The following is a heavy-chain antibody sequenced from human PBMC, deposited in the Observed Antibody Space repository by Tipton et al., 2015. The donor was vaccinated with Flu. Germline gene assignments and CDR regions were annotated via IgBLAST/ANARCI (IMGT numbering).Heavy chain of an antibody. V-gene: IGHV4-39*07. CDR3: ARAYSSSSFDY. D-gene: IGHD6-6*01. Sequence: GLVKPSETLSLTCNVSGGSISSSSDYWGWIRQPPGKGLEWIGTIYSSGSTYFNPSLRSRVTMSVDTSKNQFSLKLSSVTAADTAVYYCARAYSSSSFDYWGQGTLVTVSS. CDR1: GGSISSSSDY. J-gene: IGHJ4*02. CDR2: IYSSGST.